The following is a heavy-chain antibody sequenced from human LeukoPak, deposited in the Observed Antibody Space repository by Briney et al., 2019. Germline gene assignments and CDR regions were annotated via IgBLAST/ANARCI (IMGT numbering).Heavy chain of an antibody. CDR2: INSNSGVT. J-gene: IGHJ4*02. V-gene: IGHV1-2*06. Sequence: ASVKVSCKASGYTFIGYYIHWVRQAPRQGLEWMGRINSNSGVTNYAQQFQGRVTMTRDTSISTAYMELRSLRSDDTAVYYCARDLDYWGQGTLVTVSS. CDR1: GYTFIGYY. CDR3: ARDLDY.